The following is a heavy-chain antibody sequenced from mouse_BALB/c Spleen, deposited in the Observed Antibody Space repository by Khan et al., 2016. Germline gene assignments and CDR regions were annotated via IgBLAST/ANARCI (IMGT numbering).Heavy chain of an antibody. CDR3: TGGNPWFFDV. D-gene: IGHD2-1*01. CDR1: GFTFSSYW. V-gene: IGHV6-3*01. Sequence: EVKLEESGGGLVHPGGSMKLSCVASGFTFSSYWMSWVRQSPEKGLEWVAEIRLRSDNDATHYAESVKGKFTISRDDSKSRLYLQMNGLTTEDTGSYYCTGGNPWFFDVWGAGTTVTVSS. J-gene: IGHJ1*01. CDR2: IRLRSDNDAT.